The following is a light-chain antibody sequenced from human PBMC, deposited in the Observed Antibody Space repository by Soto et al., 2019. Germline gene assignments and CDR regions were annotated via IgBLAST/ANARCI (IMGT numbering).Light chain of an antibody. CDR1: SSDVGGYNY. CDR3: SSYTSSSTRV. CDR2: DVS. Sequence: QSVLTQPGSVSGSPGQSITISCTGTSSDVGGYNYVSWYQQHPGKAPKLMIYDVSNRPSGVSNRFSGSKSGNTASLTISGLPAEDEADYYCSSYTSSSTRVFGTGTKV. J-gene: IGLJ1*01. V-gene: IGLV2-14*01.